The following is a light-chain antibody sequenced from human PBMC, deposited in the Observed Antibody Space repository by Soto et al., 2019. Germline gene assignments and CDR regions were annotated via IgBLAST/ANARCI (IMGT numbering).Light chain of an antibody. CDR2: GAS. CDR1: QSVTSTH. Sequence: ETVLTQSPGTLSLSPGERATLSCRASQSVTSTHLAWYQQKPGQAPRLLIFGASSRATGIPDRFSGSGSGTDFPLTISRLEPEDFAVYYCQHFGGSLWTFGQGTKVEIK. V-gene: IGKV3-20*01. CDR3: QHFGGSLWT. J-gene: IGKJ1*01.